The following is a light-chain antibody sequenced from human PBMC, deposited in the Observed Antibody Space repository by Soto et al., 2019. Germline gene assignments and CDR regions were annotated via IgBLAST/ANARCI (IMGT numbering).Light chain of an antibody. CDR1: SNDVGSYNL. Sequence: QSALTQPASVSGSPGQSITISCTGTSNDVGSYNLVSWNQQHPGKAPKLLIYEDNKRPSGVSNRFSGSKSGNTASLTISSLQSEDEADYHCCSYATSRTYVFGTGTKLTVL. CDR3: CSYATSRTYV. V-gene: IGLV2-23*01. CDR2: EDN. J-gene: IGLJ1*01.